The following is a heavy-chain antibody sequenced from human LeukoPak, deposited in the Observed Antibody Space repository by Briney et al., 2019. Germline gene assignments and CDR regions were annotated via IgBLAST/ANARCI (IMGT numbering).Heavy chain of an antibody. J-gene: IGHJ4*02. D-gene: IGHD3-22*01. CDR1: GFTFSSYG. CDR2: IWYDGSNK. Sequence: GRSLRLSCAASGFTFSSYGMHWVRQAPGKGLEWVAVIWYDGSNKYYADSVKGRFTISRDNSKNTLYLQMNSLRAEDTAVYYCAKDSSYDSSGPSSDLDYWGQGTLVTVSS. V-gene: IGHV3-33*06. CDR3: AKDSSYDSSGPSSDLDY.